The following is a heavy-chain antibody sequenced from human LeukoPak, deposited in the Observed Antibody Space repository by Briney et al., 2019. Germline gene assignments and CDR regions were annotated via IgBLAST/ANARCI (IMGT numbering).Heavy chain of an antibody. CDR3: ARGRRSDDYGAEYFQH. J-gene: IGHJ1*01. CDR1: GFTFSSYS. V-gene: IGHV3-21*01. Sequence: GGSLRLSCAASGFTFSSYSMNWVRQAPGKGLEWVSSISSSSSYIYYADSVKGRFTISRDNAKNSLYLQMNSLRAEDTAVYYCARGRRSDDYGAEYFQHWGQGTLVTVSS. CDR2: ISSSSSYI. D-gene: IGHD4-17*01.